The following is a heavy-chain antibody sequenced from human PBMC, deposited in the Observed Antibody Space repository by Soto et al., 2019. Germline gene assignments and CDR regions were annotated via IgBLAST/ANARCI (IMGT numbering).Heavy chain of an antibody. CDR2: IYWDDDR. CDR1: GFSLSADGVA. D-gene: IGHD5-18*01. CDR3: AQQKQTGYRLFDT. Sequence: QITLKESGPTVVKPTQTVTLTCAVSGFSLSADGVAVGWIRQSPGQALEWLALIYWDDDRRYSPSLAARLTINKDTSRNQVVLTMTNVHPVDTGTSFCAQQKQTGYRLFDTWGRGTLVTVSS. V-gene: IGHV2-5*02. J-gene: IGHJ4*02.